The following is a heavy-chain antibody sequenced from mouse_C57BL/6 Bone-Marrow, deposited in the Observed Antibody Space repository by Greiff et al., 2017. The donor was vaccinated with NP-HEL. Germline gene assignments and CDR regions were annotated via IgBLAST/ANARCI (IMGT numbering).Heavy chain of an antibody. V-gene: IGHV1-64*01. CDR1: GYTFTSYW. J-gene: IGHJ4*01. Sequence: VQLQQPGAELVKPGASVKLSCKASGYTFTSYWMHWVKQRPGQGLEWIGMIHPNSGSTNYNEKFKSKATLTVDKSSSTAYMQLSSLASEDSAVYFCARGWLRDAMDYWGQGTSVTVSS. D-gene: IGHD2-2*01. CDR2: IHPNSGST. CDR3: ARGWLRDAMDY.